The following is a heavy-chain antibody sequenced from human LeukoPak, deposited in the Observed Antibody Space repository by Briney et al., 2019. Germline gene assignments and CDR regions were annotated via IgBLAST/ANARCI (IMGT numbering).Heavy chain of an antibody. D-gene: IGHD3-10*01. V-gene: IGHV1-3*01. J-gene: IGHJ3*02. CDR2: INAGNGNT. CDR1: GYTFTSYA. Sequence: ASVKVSCKASGYTFTSYAMHWVRQAPGQRLEWMGWINAGNGNTKYSQKFQGRVTITRDTSASTAYMELSSLRSEDTAVYYCARDPRNYYGSGSYSGAFDIWGQGTMVTVPS. CDR3: ARDPRNYYGSGSYSGAFDI.